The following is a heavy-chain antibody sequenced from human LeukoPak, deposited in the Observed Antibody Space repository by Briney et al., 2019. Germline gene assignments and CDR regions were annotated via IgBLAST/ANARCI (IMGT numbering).Heavy chain of an antibody. D-gene: IGHD4-17*01. V-gene: IGHV3-23*01. CDR3: ATRSTVTPKYYYYYMDV. CDR1: GFTFSSYA. Sequence: PGGTLRLSCAASGFTFSSYAMSWVRQAPGKGLEWVSAISGSGGSTYYADSVKGRFTISRDNSKNTLYLQMNSLRAEDTAVYYCATRSTVTPKYYYYYMDVWGKGTTVTISS. J-gene: IGHJ6*03. CDR2: ISGSGGST.